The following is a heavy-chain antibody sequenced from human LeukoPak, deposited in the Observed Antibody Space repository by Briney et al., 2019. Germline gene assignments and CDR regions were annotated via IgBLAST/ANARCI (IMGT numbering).Heavy chain of an antibody. D-gene: IGHD6-19*01. CDR2: IYYSGST. J-gene: IGHJ4*02. CDR3: AREGSSGWYKN. V-gene: IGHV4-59*01. CDR1: GGSISSYY. Sequence: PSETLSLTCTVSGGSISSYYWSWIRQPPGKGLEWIGYIYYSGSTNYNPSLKSRVTISVDTSRNQFSLKLSSVTAADTAVYYCAREGSSGWYKNWGQGTLVTVSS.